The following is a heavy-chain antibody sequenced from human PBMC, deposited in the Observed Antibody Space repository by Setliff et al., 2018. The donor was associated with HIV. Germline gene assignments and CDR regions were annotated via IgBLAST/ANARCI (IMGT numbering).Heavy chain of an antibody. CDR3: VRGSGYYYFDN. CDR1: GFTFSSYW. V-gene: IGHV3-74*01. CDR2: MNTDGSST. D-gene: IGHD3-22*01. Sequence: GGSLRLSCAASGFTFSSYWMHWVRQAPGKGLVWVFGMNTDGSSTRYADSVKGRFTISRDNAKDMLYLQMNSLSADDTAVYYCVRGSGYYYFDNWGQGALVTVSS. J-gene: IGHJ4*02.